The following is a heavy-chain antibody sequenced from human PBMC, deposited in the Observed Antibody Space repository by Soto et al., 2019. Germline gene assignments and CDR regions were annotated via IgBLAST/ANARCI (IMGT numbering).Heavy chain of an antibody. CDR1: GFTFSSYA. Sequence: EVQLLESGGGLVQPGGSLRLSCAASGFTFSSYAMSWVRQAPGKGLVWVSAISGSGGSTYYADSVKGRFTISRDNSKNALYLQMNSLRAEDTAVYYCAKSLEQLALFDYWGQGTLVTVSS. CDR3: AKSLEQLALFDY. D-gene: IGHD6-6*01. CDR2: ISGSGGST. V-gene: IGHV3-23*01. J-gene: IGHJ4*02.